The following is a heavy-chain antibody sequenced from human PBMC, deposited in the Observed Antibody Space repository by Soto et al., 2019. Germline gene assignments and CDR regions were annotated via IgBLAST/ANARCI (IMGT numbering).Heavy chain of an antibody. Sequence: PGGSLRLSCAASGFTFSSYAMSWVRQAPGKGLEWVSAISGSGGSTYYADSVKGRFTISRDNSKNTLYLQMNSLRAEDTAVYYCAKDLDPSQQLVGLGGGYYYYGMDVWGQGTTVTVSS. V-gene: IGHV3-23*01. D-gene: IGHD6-13*01. CDR2: ISGSGGST. CDR3: AKDLDPSQQLVGLGGGYYYYGMDV. J-gene: IGHJ6*02. CDR1: GFTFSSYA.